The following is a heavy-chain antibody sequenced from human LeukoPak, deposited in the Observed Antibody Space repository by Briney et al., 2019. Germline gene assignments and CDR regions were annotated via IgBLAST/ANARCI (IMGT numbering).Heavy chain of an antibody. CDR2: ISSSSSTI. CDR3: ARDQHRSTGYFDY. Sequence: GGSLRLSCAASGFTFSSYSMSWVRQAPGKGLEWVSYISSSSSTIYYADSVKGRFTISRDNAKNSLYLQMNSLRAEDTAVYYCARDQHRSTGYFDYWGQGTLVTVSS. V-gene: IGHV3-48*01. J-gene: IGHJ4*02. D-gene: IGHD2-2*01. CDR1: GFTFSSYS.